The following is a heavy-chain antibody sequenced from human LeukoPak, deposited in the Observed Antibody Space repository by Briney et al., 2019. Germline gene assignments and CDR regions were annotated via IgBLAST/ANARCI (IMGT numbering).Heavy chain of an antibody. D-gene: IGHD6-13*01. CDR3: ARGVYIAAAQYGY. Sequence: TSETLSLTCTVSGGSISSYYWNWIRQPPGKGLEWIGYIYYSGSTNYNPTLKSRVTMSVDTSKNQFSLKLSSVTAADTAVYYCARGVYIAAAQYGYWGQGTLVTVSS. CDR1: GGSISSYY. CDR2: IYYSGST. V-gene: IGHV4-59*08. J-gene: IGHJ4*02.